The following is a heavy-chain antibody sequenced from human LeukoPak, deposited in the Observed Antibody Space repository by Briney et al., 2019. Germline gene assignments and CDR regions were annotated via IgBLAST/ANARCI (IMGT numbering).Heavy chain of an antibody. CDR3: ASRGGNYVDYYYMDV. D-gene: IGHD1-26*01. V-gene: IGHV1-69*05. J-gene: IGHJ6*03. Sequence: GASVKVSCKASGGTFSSYAISWVRQAPGQGLEWMGGIIPIFGTANYAQKFQGRVTITTDESTSTAYMELSSLRSEDMAVYYCASRGGNYVDYYYMDVWGKGTTVTVSS. CDR2: IIPIFGTA. CDR1: GGTFSSYA.